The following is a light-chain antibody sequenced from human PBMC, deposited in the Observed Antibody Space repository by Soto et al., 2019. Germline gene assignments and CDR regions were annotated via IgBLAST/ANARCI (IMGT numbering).Light chain of an antibody. CDR1: QSVSSSF. J-gene: IGKJ3*01. Sequence: EVVLTQSPGPLSLSPGERATLSCRASQSVSSSFLAWYQQRLGQAPRLLIHGVSNRATGIPDRFSGSGSGTDFTLSITRLEPEDFALYFCQQYGSSPFSFGPGTQLEIK. CDR3: QQYGSSPFS. V-gene: IGKV3-20*01. CDR2: GVS.